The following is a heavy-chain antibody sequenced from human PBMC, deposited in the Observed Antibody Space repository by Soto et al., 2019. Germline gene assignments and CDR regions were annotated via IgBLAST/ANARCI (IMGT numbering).Heavy chain of an antibody. Sequence: SETLSLTCTVSGGSISSSSYYWGWIRQPPGKGLEWIGSIYYSGSTYYNPSLKSRVTISVDTSKNQFSLKLSSVTAADTAVYYCARRYSSSWYLAPYYYGMDVWGQGTTVTVSS. CDR2: IYYSGST. CDR3: ARRYSSSWYLAPYYYGMDV. J-gene: IGHJ6*02. V-gene: IGHV4-39*01. D-gene: IGHD6-13*01. CDR1: GGSISSSSYY.